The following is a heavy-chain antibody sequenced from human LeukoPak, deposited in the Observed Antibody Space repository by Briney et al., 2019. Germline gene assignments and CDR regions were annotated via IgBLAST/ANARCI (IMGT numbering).Heavy chain of an antibody. CDR2: INPNSGGA. J-gene: IGHJ4*02. CDR3: ARPGAVWNFDY. Sequence: ASVKVSCKPSGYTFIVYYLHWVRQAPGQGPEWMGWINPNSGGATYAQNFQGRVTMTRDTSISAAYMELNRLTSDDTAVYYCARPGAVWNFDYWGQGTLVTVSS. D-gene: IGHD1-26*01. V-gene: IGHV1-2*02. CDR1: GYTFIVYY.